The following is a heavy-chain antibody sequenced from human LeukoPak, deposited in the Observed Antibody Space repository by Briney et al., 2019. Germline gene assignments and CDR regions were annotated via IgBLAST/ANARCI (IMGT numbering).Heavy chain of an antibody. CDR1: GGSISSYY. CDR3: ARNRSGSYPSYYFDY. CDR2: IYYSGST. D-gene: IGHD3-10*01. Sequence: PSETLSLTCTVSGGSISSYYWSWIRQPPGKGLEWIGYIYYSGSTNYNPSLKSRVTISVDTSKNQFSLKLSSVTAADTAVYYCARNRSGSYPSYYFDYWGQGTLVTVSS. V-gene: IGHV4-59*01. J-gene: IGHJ4*02.